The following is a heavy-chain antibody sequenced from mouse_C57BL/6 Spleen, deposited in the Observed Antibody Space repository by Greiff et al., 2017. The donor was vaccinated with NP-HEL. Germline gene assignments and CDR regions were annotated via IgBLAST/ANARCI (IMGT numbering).Heavy chain of an antibody. D-gene: IGHD2-3*01. Sequence: VKLQESGAELVKPGASVKISCKASGYAFSSYWMNWVKQRPGKGLEWIGQIYPGDGDTNYNGKFKGKATLTADKSYSTAYMQLSSLTSEDSAVDFCARDGYYVFAYWGQGTLVTVSA. V-gene: IGHV1-80*01. CDR3: ARDGYYVFAY. J-gene: IGHJ3*01. CDR1: GYAFSSYW. CDR2: IYPGDGDT.